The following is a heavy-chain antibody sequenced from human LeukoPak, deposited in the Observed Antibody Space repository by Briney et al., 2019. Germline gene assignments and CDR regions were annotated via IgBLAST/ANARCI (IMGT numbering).Heavy chain of an antibody. J-gene: IGHJ2*01. CDR3: ARWDSGGCWCFPL. Sequence: SETLSLTCTVSGDSVSSSYWSWIRQPAGKGLEWIGRIYSSGSTNYNPSLKSRVTMSLDTSKNQFSLKLSSVTAADTAVYYCARWDSGGCWCFPLWGRGTLVTVSS. V-gene: IGHV4-4*07. D-gene: IGHD3-22*01. CDR2: IYSSGST. CDR1: GDSVSSSY.